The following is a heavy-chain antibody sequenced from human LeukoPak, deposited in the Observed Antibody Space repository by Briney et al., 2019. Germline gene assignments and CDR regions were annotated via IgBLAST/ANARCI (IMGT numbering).Heavy chain of an antibody. D-gene: IGHD1-26*01. Sequence: SETLSLTCTVSGGSISTYYWSWIRQPPGKGLEWIGYIYYSGSTNYNPSLKSRVTISVDTSKNQFSLKLSSVTAADTAVYYCARESVYGGRDYLFDIWGRGTMVTVSS. J-gene: IGHJ3*02. CDR3: ARESVYGGRDYLFDI. CDR1: GGSISTYY. V-gene: IGHV4-59*01. CDR2: IYYSGST.